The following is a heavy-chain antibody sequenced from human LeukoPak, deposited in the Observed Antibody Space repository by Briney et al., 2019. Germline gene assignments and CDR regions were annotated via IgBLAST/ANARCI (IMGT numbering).Heavy chain of an antibody. CDR1: GFTFSHYW. V-gene: IGHV3-7*01. CDR3: ARSDY. Sequence: GGSLRLSCAASGFTFSHYWMTWVRQAPGKGLEWVANIKEDGSEKYYVDSVKGRFTISRDNAKNSLYLQMNSLRAEDTAVYYCARSDYWGQGTLVTVSS. J-gene: IGHJ4*02. CDR2: IKEDGSEK.